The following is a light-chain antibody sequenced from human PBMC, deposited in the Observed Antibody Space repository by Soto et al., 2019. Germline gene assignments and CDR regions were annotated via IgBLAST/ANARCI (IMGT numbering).Light chain of an antibody. CDR3: QQYGSSRWT. CDR2: GAS. CDR1: QSVSSSY. V-gene: IGKV3-20*01. Sequence: EIVLTQSPGTLSLSPGERATLSCRASQSVSSSYLAWYQQNRGQAPRLLIYGASSRAPGIPDRFGGSGSGTDFTITISRLEPEDFEVYYCQQYGSSRWTFGQGTKVEIK. J-gene: IGKJ1*01.